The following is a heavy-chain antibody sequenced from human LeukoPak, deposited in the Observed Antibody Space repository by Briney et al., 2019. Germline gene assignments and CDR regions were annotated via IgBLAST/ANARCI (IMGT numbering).Heavy chain of an antibody. V-gene: IGHV3-64*01. D-gene: IGHD3-3*01. Sequence: GGSLRLSCAASGFTFSSYAMHWVRQAPGKGLEYVSAISSNGGSTYYANSVKGRFTISRDNSKNTLYLQMGSLRAEDMAVYYCARGGYDFWSGYYENYYYYMDVWGKGTTVTVSS. J-gene: IGHJ6*03. CDR2: ISSNGGST. CDR3: ARGGYDFWSGYYENYYYYMDV. CDR1: GFTFSSYA.